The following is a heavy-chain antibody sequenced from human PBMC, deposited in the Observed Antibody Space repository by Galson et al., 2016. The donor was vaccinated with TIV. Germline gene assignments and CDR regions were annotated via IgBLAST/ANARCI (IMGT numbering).Heavy chain of an antibody. CDR1: GLSVSINY. J-gene: IGHJ6*02. D-gene: IGHD2-15*01. V-gene: IGHV3-66*02. CDR2: ISDGGKT. CDR3: TRDRVVDASGYYYYYYGMDV. Sequence: SLRLSCAASGLSVSINYMTWVRQGPGKGLEWVSLISDGGKTYYSDSVKGRLTISRDSSKNTLYLHMSRLRVEDTAVYYCTRDRVVDASGYYYYYYGMDVWGQGTTVTVSS.